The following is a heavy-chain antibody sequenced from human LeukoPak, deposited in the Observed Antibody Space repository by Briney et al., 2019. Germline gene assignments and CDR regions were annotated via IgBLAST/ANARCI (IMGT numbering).Heavy chain of an antibody. J-gene: IGHJ4*02. CDR3: ARESTGFTIDY. V-gene: IGHV3-7*01. Sequence: GGSLRLYCAASGFTFSSHWMSWVRQAPGKGLEWVANIKQDGSEKYSVDSVKGRFTISRDNAKNSLFLQMNSLRAEDTAVYFCARESTGFTIDYWGQGTLVTVSS. CDR1: GFTFSSHW. CDR2: IKQDGSEK. D-gene: IGHD1-14*01.